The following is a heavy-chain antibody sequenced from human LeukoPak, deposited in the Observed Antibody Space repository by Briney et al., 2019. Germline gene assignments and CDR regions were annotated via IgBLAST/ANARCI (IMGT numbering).Heavy chain of an antibody. V-gene: IGHV3-21*01. Sequence: GGFLRLSCAASGFTFSSYSMGWVRQAPGRGLEWVSSISSSRSYIYYADSMKGRFTISRDNAKNSLYLQMNSLRAEDTAVYYCARDYDSSGYYPLGYWGQGTLVTVSS. CDR3: ARDYDSSGYYPLGY. D-gene: IGHD3-22*01. J-gene: IGHJ4*02. CDR1: GFTFSSYS. CDR2: ISSSRSYI.